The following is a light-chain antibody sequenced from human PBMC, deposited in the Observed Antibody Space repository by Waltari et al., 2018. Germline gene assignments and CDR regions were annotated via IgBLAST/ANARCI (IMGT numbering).Light chain of an antibody. V-gene: IGLV3-1*01. CDR3: HVWHPHVDPGV. Sequence: SYELTQPPSVSVSPGQTASITCYGDKLGDKYSYWYQQRPGQSPVLVISQDSQRPSAIPERFSGSNSGNTATLTISRVEAGDEARYYCHVWHPHVDPGVFGTGTEVTVL. CDR2: QDS. CDR1: KLGDKY. J-gene: IGLJ1*01.